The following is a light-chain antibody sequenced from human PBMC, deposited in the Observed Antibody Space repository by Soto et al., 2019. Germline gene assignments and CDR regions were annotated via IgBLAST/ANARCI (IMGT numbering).Light chain of an antibody. CDR1: QSVSNN. J-gene: IGKJ1*01. V-gene: IGKV3-15*01. CDR2: GPS. Sequence: EIVVTQSPATLSVSPGEGATLSCRAGQSVSNNLAWYHQKPGQAPRLLIYGPSTRASGIPARFSGSGYGRDFTLTISSLQSEDYGVYYCHQYNDWPPAFGQGTKVDIK. CDR3: HQYNDWPPA.